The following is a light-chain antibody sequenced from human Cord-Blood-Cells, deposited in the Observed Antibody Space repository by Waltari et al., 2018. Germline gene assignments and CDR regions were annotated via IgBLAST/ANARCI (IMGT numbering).Light chain of an antibody. V-gene: IGLV3-21*02. J-gene: IGLJ3*02. Sequence: SYLLTQPPSVSVAPGQTDRLTCGGNNLGIQSVHLYQQKPGQAPVLVVYDDSDRPSGIPERFAGSNSGNTATLTISRFEAGDEADYYCQVWDSSSDHWVFGGGTKLTVL. CDR2: DDS. CDR1: NLGIQS. CDR3: QVWDSSSDHWV.